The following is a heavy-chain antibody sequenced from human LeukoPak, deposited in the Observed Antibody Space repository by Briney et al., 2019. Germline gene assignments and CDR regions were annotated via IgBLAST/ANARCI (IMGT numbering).Heavy chain of an antibody. J-gene: IGHJ4*02. CDR1: GFTLSSYS. CDR2: ISSSSSYI. CDR3: ARGAGYSSGWPLYFDY. V-gene: IGHV3-21*01. D-gene: IGHD6-19*01. Sequence: GGSLRLSCAASGFTLSSYSMNWVRQAPGKGLEWVSSISSSSSYIYYADSVKGRFTISRDNAKNSLYLQMNSLGAEDTAVYYCARGAGYSSGWPLYFDYWGQGTLVTVSS.